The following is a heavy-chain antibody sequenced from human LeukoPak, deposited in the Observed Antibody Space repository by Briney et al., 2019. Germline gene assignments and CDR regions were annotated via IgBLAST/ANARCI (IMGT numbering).Heavy chain of an antibody. Sequence: GGSLRLSCAASEFTFSAYWMHWVRQAPGKGLVWVSRIRGDGSMTNYADSVKGRFTISRDNAKNTLYLQMNSLRLEDTAVNYCARENLAAAADYWGQGTVVTVSS. J-gene: IGHJ4*02. D-gene: IGHD6-25*01. CDR3: ARENLAAAADY. CDR1: EFTFSAYW. CDR2: IRGDGSMT. V-gene: IGHV3-74*01.